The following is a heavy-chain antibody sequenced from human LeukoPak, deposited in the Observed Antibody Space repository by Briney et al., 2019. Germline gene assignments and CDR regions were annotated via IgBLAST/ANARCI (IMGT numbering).Heavy chain of an antibody. D-gene: IGHD5-18*01. J-gene: IGHJ6*03. V-gene: IGHV4-39*07. CDR2: IYYSGST. Sequence: SETLSLTCTVSGGSISSSSYYWGWIRQPPGKGLEWIGSIYYSGSTYYNPSLKSRVTISVDTSKNQFSLKLSSVTAADTAVYYCARDRPVDTAVAWGRKDYYYYMDVWGKGTTVTVSS. CDR3: ARDRPVDTAVAWGRKDYYYYMDV. CDR1: GGSISSSSYY.